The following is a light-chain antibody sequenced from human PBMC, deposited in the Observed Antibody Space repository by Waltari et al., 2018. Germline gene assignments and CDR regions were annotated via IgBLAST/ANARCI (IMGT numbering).Light chain of an antibody. CDR2: GAS. V-gene: IGKV3-20*01. CDR1: QSVGRS. Sequence: SCRASQSVGRSLAWYQQKPGQAPRLLIYGASIRATGIPDRFSGGGSGTDFSLTISRLEPEDFAAYHCQHYVRLPVTFDQGTKVEIK. J-gene: IGKJ1*01. CDR3: QHYVRLPVT.